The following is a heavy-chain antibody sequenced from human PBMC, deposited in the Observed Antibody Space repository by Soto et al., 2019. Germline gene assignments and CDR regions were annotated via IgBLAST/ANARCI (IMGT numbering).Heavy chain of an antibody. Sequence: QVQLVQSGAEVKKPGSSVKVSCKASGGTFSSYAISWVRQAPGQGLEWMGGIIPIFGTANYAQKFQGRVTITADESTSTAYMELSSLRSEDKAVYYCARRTVTTGPSYYYYGMDVWGQGTTVTVSS. CDR3: ARRTVTTGPSYYYYGMDV. V-gene: IGHV1-69*12. J-gene: IGHJ6*02. CDR2: IIPIFGTA. CDR1: GGTFSSYA. D-gene: IGHD4-17*01.